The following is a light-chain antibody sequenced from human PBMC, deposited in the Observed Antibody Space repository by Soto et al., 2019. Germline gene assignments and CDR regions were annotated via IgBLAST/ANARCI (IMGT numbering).Light chain of an antibody. CDR2: LGS. CDR3: MQGTHRPPT. CDR1: QSLLHSNGYNY. J-gene: IGKJ1*01. Sequence: DIVMTQSPLSLPVTPGEPASISCRSSQSLLHSNGYNYLDWYLQKPGQSPQLLIYLGSNRASGVPDRFSGSGSGTDFTLKISRVGAEDVGVYYCMQGTHRPPTFGQGTKVDIK. V-gene: IGKV2-28*01.